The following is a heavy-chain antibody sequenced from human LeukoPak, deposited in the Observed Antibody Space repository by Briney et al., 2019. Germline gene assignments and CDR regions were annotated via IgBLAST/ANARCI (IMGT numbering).Heavy chain of an antibody. CDR1: GGSISSGGYY. J-gene: IGHJ4*02. Sequence: SETLSLTCTVAGGSISSGGYYWSWIRQHPGKCLEWIGYIYYSGSTYYNPSLKSRVTISVDTSKNQFSLKLSSVTAADTAVYYCARRHPYSGSYYFDYWGQGTLVTVSS. V-gene: IGHV4-31*03. CDR2: IYYSGST. D-gene: IGHD1-26*01. CDR3: ARRHPYSGSYYFDY.